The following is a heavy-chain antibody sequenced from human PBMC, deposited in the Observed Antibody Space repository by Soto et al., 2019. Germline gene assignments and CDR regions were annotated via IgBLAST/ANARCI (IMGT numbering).Heavy chain of an antibody. D-gene: IGHD4-4*01. CDR1: GFIFSSNA. CDR2: ISGSGAST. J-gene: IGHJ4*02. CDR3: AKADYSNLQHFDY. Sequence: GGSLRLSCGASGFIFSSNAMSWVRQAPGKGLEWVSGISGSGASTYYADSVKGRFTISRDNSKNTLYLQVNSLRAEDTAVYYCAKADYSNLQHFDYWGQGTLVTVSS. V-gene: IGHV3-23*01.